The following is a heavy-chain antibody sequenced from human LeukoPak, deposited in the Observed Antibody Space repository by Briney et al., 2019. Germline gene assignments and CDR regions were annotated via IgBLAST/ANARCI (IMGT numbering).Heavy chain of an antibody. CDR2: ISYDGSNK. Sequence: TGGSLRLSCAASGFTFSSYGMHWVRQAPGKGLEWVAVISYDGSNKYYADSVKGRFTISRDNSKNTLYLQMNSLRAEDTAVYYCARDYYDSSGYMSSHYWGQGTLVTVSS. CDR1: GFTFSSYG. CDR3: ARDYYDSSGYMSSHY. J-gene: IGHJ4*02. V-gene: IGHV3-30*19. D-gene: IGHD3-22*01.